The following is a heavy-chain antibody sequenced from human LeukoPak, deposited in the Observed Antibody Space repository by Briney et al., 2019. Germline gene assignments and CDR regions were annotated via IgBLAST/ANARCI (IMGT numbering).Heavy chain of an antibody. V-gene: IGHV4-34*01. J-gene: IGHJ4*02. CDR2: INHSGST. CDR1: GGSFSGYY. CDR3: ARVLTTVTLFDY. D-gene: IGHD4-17*01. Sequence: SDTLSLTCAVYGGSFSGYYWGWVRQPPGKGLEWIGEINHSGSTNYNPSLKSRVTISVGTSKNQFSLKLSSVTAADTAVYYCARVLTTVTLFDYWGQGTLVTVSS.